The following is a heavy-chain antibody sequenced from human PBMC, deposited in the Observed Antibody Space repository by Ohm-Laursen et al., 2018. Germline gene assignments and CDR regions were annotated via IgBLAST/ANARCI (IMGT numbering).Heavy chain of an antibody. CDR1: GFTFSDYY. CDR2: ISSSGSTI. J-gene: IGHJ6*02. V-gene: IGHV3-11*01. D-gene: IGHD5-18*01. Sequence: SLRLSCAASGFTFSDYYMSWIRQAPGKGLEWVSYISSSGSTIYYADSVKGRFTISRDNAKNSLYLQMNSLRAEGTAVYYCARDRFASEWIQLSGVMDVWGQGTTVTVSS. CDR3: ARDRFASEWIQLSGVMDV.